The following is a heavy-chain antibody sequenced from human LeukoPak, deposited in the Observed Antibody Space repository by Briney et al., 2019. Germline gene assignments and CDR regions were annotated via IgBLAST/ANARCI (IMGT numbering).Heavy chain of an antibody. D-gene: IGHD5-12*01. CDR2: ISGSSGRI. CDR1: GFAFSSYA. V-gene: IGHV3-23*01. Sequence: GGSLRLPCAASGFAFSSYAMSGVGQAPGKGRDWVYAISGSSGRIYYADYMTGRFTISRDDSQNTLYLQMNSLRAEDTAVYYCAKDRGYDDAFDIWGQGTMVTVSS. J-gene: IGHJ3*02. CDR3: AKDRGYDDAFDI.